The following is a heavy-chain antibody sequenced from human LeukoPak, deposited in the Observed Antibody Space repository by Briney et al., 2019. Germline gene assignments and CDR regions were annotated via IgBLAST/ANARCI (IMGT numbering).Heavy chain of an antibody. V-gene: IGHV3-20*04. CDR2: INWNGGRT. J-gene: IGHJ4*02. D-gene: IGHD4-17*01. Sequence: GGSLRLSCAASGFTFSSYAMSRVRQAPGKGLEWVSGINWNGGRTGYADSVKGRFTISRDNAKNSLYLQMNSLRAEDTALYYCARDYDYGDYPGYWGQGTLVTVSS. CDR3: ARDYDYGDYPGY. CDR1: GFTFSSYA.